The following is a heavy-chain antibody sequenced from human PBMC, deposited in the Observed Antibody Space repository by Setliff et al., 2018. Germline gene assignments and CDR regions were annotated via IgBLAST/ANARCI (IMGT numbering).Heavy chain of an antibody. Sequence: GGSLRLSCAASGFTFRSYWMSWVRQAPGKGLEWVANIKKDGGGKYYVDSVKGRSTISRDNAKKSLSLQMNSLRAEDTAVYYCARDNNYYDRSGYYSGHDVWGQGILVTVSS. D-gene: IGHD3-22*01. CDR1: GFTFRSYW. V-gene: IGHV3-7*03. J-gene: IGHJ4*03. CDR3: ARDNNYYDRSGYYSGHDV. CDR2: IKKDGGGK.